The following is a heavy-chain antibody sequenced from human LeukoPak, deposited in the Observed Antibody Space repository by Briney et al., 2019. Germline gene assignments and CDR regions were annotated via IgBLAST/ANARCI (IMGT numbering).Heavy chain of an antibody. J-gene: IGHJ4*02. Sequence: KPSATLSLTCTVSGGSISSSSYYWGWIRQPPGKGLEWIGSIYYSGSTYYNPSLKSRVTISVDTSKNQFSLKLSSVTAADTAVYYCASQSPRYCSSTSCGGYWGQGTLVTVSS. CDR2: IYYSGST. CDR1: GGSISSSSYY. V-gene: IGHV4-39*01. CDR3: ASQSPRYCSSTSCGGY. D-gene: IGHD2-2*01.